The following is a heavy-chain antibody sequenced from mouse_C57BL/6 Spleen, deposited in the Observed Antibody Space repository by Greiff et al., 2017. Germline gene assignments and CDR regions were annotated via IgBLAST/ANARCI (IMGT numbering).Heavy chain of an antibody. J-gene: IGHJ2*01. Sequence: QVQLQQPGAELVMPGASVKLSCTASGYTFTSYWMHWVQQRPGQGLEWIGEIDPSDSYTNYTHKFKGKYTMTVDKSSSTAYMQLSSLTSEDAAVCYCAGGLRLDYWGQGTTLTVSS. CDR3: AGGLRLDY. CDR1: GYTFTSYW. CDR2: IDPSDSYT. D-gene: IGHD2-2*01. V-gene: IGHV1-69*01.